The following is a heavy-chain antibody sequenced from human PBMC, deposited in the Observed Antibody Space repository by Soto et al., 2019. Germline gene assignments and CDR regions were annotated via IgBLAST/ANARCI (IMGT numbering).Heavy chain of an antibody. CDR3: TTENQQDGSSWYGLGYYGMDV. CDR2: IKSKTDGGTT. J-gene: IGHJ6*02. CDR1: GFTFSNAW. V-gene: IGHV3-15*01. Sequence: EVQLVESGGGLVKPGGSLRLSCAASGFTFSNAWMSWVRQAPGKGLEWVGRIKSKTDGGTTDYAAPVKGRFTISRDDSKNTLYLQMNSLKTEDTAVYYCTTENQQDGSSWYGLGYYGMDVWGQGTTVTVSS. D-gene: IGHD6-13*01.